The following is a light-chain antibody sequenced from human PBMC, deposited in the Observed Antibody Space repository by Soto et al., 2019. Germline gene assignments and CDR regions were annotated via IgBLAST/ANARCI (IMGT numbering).Light chain of an antibody. CDR3: AAWDDGLNGFYV. CDR2: SNN. CDR1: SSNIGSNT. V-gene: IGLV1-44*01. Sequence: QSFLTQPPSASGTPGQRVTISCSGSSSNIGSNTVNWYQQLPGTAPKLLIYSNNQRPSGVPDRFSGSKSGTSASLAISGLQSEDEADYYCAAWDDGLNGFYVFGTWTKVTVL. J-gene: IGLJ1*01.